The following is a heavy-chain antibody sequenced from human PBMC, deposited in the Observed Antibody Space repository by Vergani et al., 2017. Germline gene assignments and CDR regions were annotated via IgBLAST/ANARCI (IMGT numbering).Heavy chain of an antibody. CDR1: GGSISSSSYY. J-gene: IGHJ4*02. CDR3: APRGYSYGYFDY. Sequence: QLQLQESGPGLVKPSETLSLTCTVSGGSISSSSYYWGWIRQPPGKGLEWIGSIYYSGSTYYNPSLKSRVTISVDTPKNQFSLNLSSVTAADTAVYYCAPRGYSYGYFDYWGQGTLVTVSS. D-gene: IGHD5-18*01. V-gene: IGHV4-39*01. CDR2: IYYSGST.